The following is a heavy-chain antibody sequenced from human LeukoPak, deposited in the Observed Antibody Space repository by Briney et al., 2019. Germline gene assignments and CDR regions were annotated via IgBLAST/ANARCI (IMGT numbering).Heavy chain of an antibody. Sequence: GESLRLSCEVSGFNFNIYSMNWVRQAPGKGLEWISYISIEGNSLYYADSVKGRFTISRDNGKSSLYLQMNSLRAEDTAVYYCATEIISWGQGTLVTVSS. CDR1: GFNFNIYS. CDR2: ISIEGNSL. CDR3: ATEIIS. J-gene: IGHJ4*02. V-gene: IGHV3-48*01. D-gene: IGHD1-14*01.